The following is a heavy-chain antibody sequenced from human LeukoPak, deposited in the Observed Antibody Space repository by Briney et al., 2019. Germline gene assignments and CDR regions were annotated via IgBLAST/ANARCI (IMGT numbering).Heavy chain of an antibody. CDR2: ISAYNGNT. CDR1: GHTFTSYD. CDR3: ARALYGSSFDY. D-gene: IGHD6-6*01. Sequence: ASVKVSCKASGHTFTSYDTTWVRQAPGQGLEWLGWISAYNGNTNYAQKFQGRVTMTTDTSTSTAYMEVRSLRSDDTAVYYCARALYGSSFDYWGQGTLVTVSS. J-gene: IGHJ4*02. V-gene: IGHV1-18*01.